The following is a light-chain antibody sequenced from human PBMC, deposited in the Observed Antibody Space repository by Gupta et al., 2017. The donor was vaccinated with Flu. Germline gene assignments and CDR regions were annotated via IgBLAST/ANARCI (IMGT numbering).Light chain of an antibody. J-gene: IGKJ1*01. V-gene: IGKV3-15*01. CDR3: QQYCHWLLT. Sequence: IVMTQSPATLSLSLGETATLSCRASESISSNLAGYQQKPGQAPRLLIYSASTRATGIPARFSGSGSGTEFTLTISRLQSDDFALYYCQQYCHWLLTFGRGTKVEI. CDR1: ESISSN. CDR2: SAS.